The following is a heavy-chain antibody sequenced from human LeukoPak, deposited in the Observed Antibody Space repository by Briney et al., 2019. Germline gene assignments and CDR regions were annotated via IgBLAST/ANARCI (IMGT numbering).Heavy chain of an antibody. Sequence: SETLSLTCVVSGGSVTSTNWWTWFRQPPGKGEEWIGEVHLDGRTNYNPSLQSRLVMSADLPENHIALKLTSVTAADTAVYYCAREGGFYRPLDYSGQGTLVTVSS. CDR2: VHLDGRT. J-gene: IGHJ4*02. V-gene: IGHV4-4*02. CDR1: GGSVTSTNW. CDR3: AREGGFYRPLDY. D-gene: IGHD6-25*01.